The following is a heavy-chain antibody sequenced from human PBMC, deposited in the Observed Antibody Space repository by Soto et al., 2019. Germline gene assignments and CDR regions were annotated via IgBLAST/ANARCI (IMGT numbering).Heavy chain of an antibody. CDR1: GGTFSTYV. V-gene: IGHV1-69*01. CDR3: ARRYMDYYYGLDV. CDR2: ISPIFGTA. D-gene: IGHD5-12*01. J-gene: IGHJ6*02. Sequence: QVQLVQSGAEVKKPGSSVKVSCKASGGTFSTYVMSWVRQAPGQGLEWMGGISPIFGTANYAQKFQGRVTITADEFKSKAYMERGSLRSEDTAVYYCARRYMDYYYGLDVLGQGNPVTVSS.